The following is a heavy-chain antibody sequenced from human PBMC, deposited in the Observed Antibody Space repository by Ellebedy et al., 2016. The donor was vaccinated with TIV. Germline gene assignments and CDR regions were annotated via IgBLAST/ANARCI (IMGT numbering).Heavy chain of an antibody. Sequence: PSETLSLTCTVHGGSITSYYWNWIRQPAGKGLEWIGRRFTSGNTKYNPSLRSRVTISLDTSTNQFSLKLTSVTAADTAVYFCAGESQTTGYNWFDPWGQGLLVTVPS. D-gene: IGHD4-17*01. V-gene: IGHV4-4*07. CDR1: GGSITSYY. CDR3: AGESQTTGYNWFDP. CDR2: RFTSGNT. J-gene: IGHJ5*02.